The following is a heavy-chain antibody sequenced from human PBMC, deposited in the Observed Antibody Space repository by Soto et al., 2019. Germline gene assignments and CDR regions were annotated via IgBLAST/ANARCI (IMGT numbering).Heavy chain of an antibody. CDR1: GFTFSNYW. CDR3: AGRDWSGGYCDF. V-gene: IGHV3-74*01. D-gene: IGHD3-3*01. CDR2: ISPDASAT. J-gene: IGHJ4*02. Sequence: EVQLVESGGGLVQPGGSLRLSCAASGFTFSNYWMHWVRQVPGKGLVWVSRISPDASATHYADFAKGRFTISRDNAKNRVYLQRNSRRVEYTAVYYCAGRDWSGGYCDFWGQGILVTVSS.